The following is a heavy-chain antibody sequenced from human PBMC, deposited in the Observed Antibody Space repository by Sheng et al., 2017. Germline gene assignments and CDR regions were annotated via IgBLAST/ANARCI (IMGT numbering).Heavy chain of an antibody. J-gene: IGHJ5*02. Sequence: QVQLQESGPGLVKPSQTLSLTCTVSGGSISSGGYYWSWIRQPAGKGLEWIGRIYTSGSTNYNPSLKSRVTISGDTSKNQFSLKLSSVTAADTAVYYCARDGSGYNYQEGWFDPWGQGTLVTVSS. CDR2: IYTSGST. CDR1: GGSISSGGYY. D-gene: IGHD5-18*01. V-gene: IGHV4-61*02. CDR3: ARDGSGYNYQEGWFDP.